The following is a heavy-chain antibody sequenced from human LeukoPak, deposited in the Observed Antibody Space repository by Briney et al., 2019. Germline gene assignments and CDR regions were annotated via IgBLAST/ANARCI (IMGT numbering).Heavy chain of an antibody. V-gene: IGHV3-23*01. Sequence: GGSLRLSCAASGFTFSSYAMSWVRQAPGKGLEWVSASSASGGSTYYADSVKGRFTISRDNSKNTLYLQMNSLRAEDTAVYYCAKDRGDGYAPYYWGQGTLVTVSS. CDR2: SSASGGST. CDR3: AKDRGDGYAPYY. D-gene: IGHD5-24*01. J-gene: IGHJ4*02. CDR1: GFTFSSYA.